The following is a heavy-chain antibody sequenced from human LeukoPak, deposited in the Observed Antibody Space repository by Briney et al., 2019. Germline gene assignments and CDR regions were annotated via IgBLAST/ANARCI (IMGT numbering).Heavy chain of an antibody. V-gene: IGHV5-51*01. CDR1: GYSFTSYW. CDR2: IYPGDSDT. CDR3: ARAYDFWSRHLDY. J-gene: IGHJ4*02. Sequence: GESLKISCRGSGYSFTSYWIGWVRQMPGKGLEWMGIIYPGDSDTRYSPSFQGQVTISADKSISTAYLQWSSLKASDTAMYYCARAYDFWSRHLDYWGQGTLVTVSS. D-gene: IGHD3-3*01.